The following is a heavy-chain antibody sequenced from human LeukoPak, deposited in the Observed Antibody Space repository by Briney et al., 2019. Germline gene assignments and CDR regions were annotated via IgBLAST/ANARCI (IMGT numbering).Heavy chain of an antibody. Sequence: SETLSLTCAVYGGSFSGYYWGWIRQPPGKGLEWIGSIYYSGSTYYNPSLKSRVTISVDTSKNQFSLKLSSVTAADTAVYYCASTSSSWSDFDYWGQGTLVTVSS. J-gene: IGHJ4*02. D-gene: IGHD6-13*01. CDR2: IYYSGST. V-gene: IGHV4-34*01. CDR1: GGSFSGYY. CDR3: ASTSSSWSDFDY.